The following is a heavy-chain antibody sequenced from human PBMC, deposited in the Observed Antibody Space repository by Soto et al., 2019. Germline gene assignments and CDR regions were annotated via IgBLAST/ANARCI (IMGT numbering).Heavy chain of an antibody. CDR1: GFTFSSYG. V-gene: IGHV3-33*01. CDR2: IWYDGSNK. J-gene: IGHJ6*03. Sequence: GGSLSLSCAASGFTFSSYGMHWVRQAPGKGLEWVAVIWYDGSNKYYADSVKGRFTISRDNSKNTLYLQMNSLRAEDTAVYYCARDPLESIAAADTTTEEPNQEDYYYYYYMDVWGKGTTVTVSS. D-gene: IGHD6-13*01. CDR3: ARDPLESIAAADTTTEEPNQEDYYYYYYMDV.